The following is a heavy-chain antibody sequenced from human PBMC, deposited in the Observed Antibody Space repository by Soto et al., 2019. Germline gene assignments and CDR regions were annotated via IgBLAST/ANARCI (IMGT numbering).Heavy chain of an antibody. Sequence: SENLSVTCTVSGGSISSGGYYWSWIRQHPGKGLDWIGYIYHSGSTYYNPSLKSRVTISVDTSKNQFSLKLSSVTAADTAVYYFSRSTAPRATRYFPARRSPDL. CDR2: IYHSGST. CDR3: SRSTAPRATRYFPARRSPDL. CDR1: GGSISSGGYY. V-gene: IGHV4-31*03. J-gene: IGHJ2*01. D-gene: IGHD1-26*01.